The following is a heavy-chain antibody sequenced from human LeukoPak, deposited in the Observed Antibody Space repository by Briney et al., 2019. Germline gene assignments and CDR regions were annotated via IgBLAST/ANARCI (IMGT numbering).Heavy chain of an antibody. Sequence: RRSGPALVKPTQTLTLTCTFAGFALSTSGMFVSWIRQPPGKALEWLARIDWDDDKYYSTSLKTRLTIPKDASRNQFVLTITNMAPVDTATYYCARMRYGDILDYWGQGTMVTVSS. V-gene: IGHV2-70*11. CDR2: IDWDDDK. D-gene: IGHD3-9*01. CDR3: ARMRYGDILDY. J-gene: IGHJ4*02. CDR1: GFALSTSGMF.